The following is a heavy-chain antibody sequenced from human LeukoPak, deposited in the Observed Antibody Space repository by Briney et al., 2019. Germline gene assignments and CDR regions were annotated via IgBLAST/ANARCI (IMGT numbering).Heavy chain of an antibody. CDR2: INPNSGGT. D-gene: IGHD5-18*01. Sequence: GASVTVSCKASGYTFTGYYMHWVRQAPGQGLEWMGWINPNSGGTNYAQKFQGRVTMTRDTSISTAYMEPSRPRSDDTAVYYCAREYVDTAMVPTFDYWGQGTLVTVSS. J-gene: IGHJ4*02. V-gene: IGHV1-2*02. CDR3: AREYVDTAMVPTFDY. CDR1: GYTFTGYY.